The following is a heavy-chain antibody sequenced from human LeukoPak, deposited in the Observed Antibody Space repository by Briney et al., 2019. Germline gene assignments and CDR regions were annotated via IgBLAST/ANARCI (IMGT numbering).Heavy chain of an antibody. J-gene: IGHJ5*02. V-gene: IGHV1-2*02. Sequence: GASVKVSCKASGYTFTSYYMHWVRQAPGQGLEWMGWINPNSGGTNYAQKFQGRVTMTRDTSISTAYMELSRLRSDDTAVYYCARDFTTVTYNWFDPWGQGTLVTVSS. D-gene: IGHD4-11*01. CDR3: ARDFTTVTYNWFDP. CDR1: GYTFTSYY. CDR2: INPNSGGT.